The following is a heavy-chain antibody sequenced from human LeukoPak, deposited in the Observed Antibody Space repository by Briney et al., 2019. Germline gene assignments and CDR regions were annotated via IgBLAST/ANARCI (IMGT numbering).Heavy chain of an antibody. J-gene: IGHJ4*02. CDR3: AKAGTPYIVVVPAEPQGDY. CDR1: GVTVNYNF. D-gene: IGHD2-2*01. Sequence: GGSLRLSCAASGVTVNYNFMSWVRQAPGKGLEWVSVIYSDSSADYADSVKGRFTISRDDAQNTLYLQMNSLRAGDTAVYYCAKAGTPYIVVVPAEPQGDYWGQGTLVTVSS. V-gene: IGHV3-66*01. CDR2: IYSDSSA.